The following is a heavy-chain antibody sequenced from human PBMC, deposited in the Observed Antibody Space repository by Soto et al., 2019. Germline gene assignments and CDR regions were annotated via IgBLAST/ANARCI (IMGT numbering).Heavy chain of an antibody. J-gene: IGHJ6*03. Sequence: QVQLVQSGAEVKKPGASVKVSCKASGYTFTSYAMHWVRQAPGQRLEWMGWISAGNGNTKYSQKFQGRVTITRDTSASTAYMELSSLSSEDTAVYYCASGDSSGWFFGYYMDVWGKGTTVTVSS. CDR1: GYTFTSYA. D-gene: IGHD6-19*01. CDR3: ASGDSSGWFFGYYMDV. V-gene: IGHV1-3*01. CDR2: ISAGNGNT.